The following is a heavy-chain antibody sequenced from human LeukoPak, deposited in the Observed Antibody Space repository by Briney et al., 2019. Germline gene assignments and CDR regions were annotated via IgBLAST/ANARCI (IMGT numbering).Heavy chain of an antibody. V-gene: IGHV3-33*05. CDR1: GFSFGAYG. Sequence: GGSLRLSCAASGFSFGAYGMHWVRQAPGKGREWVSFISSDGSGTYYIDSVKGRFTISRDNSKNTLYLQMNSLRAEDTAVYYCAKHLLSYGTSGYYSRNFDYWGQGTLVTVSS. CDR2: ISSDGSGT. J-gene: IGHJ4*02. CDR3: AKHLLSYGTSGYYSRNFDY. D-gene: IGHD3-22*01.